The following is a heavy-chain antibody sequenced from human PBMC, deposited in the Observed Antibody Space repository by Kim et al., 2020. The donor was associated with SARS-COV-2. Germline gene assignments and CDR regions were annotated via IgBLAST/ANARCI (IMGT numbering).Heavy chain of an antibody. Sequence: GGSLRLSCAASGFTFNNYAIHWVRQAPGKGLEWVALISYNGGNKYYADSVKGRFTISRDNSKNTVDLHMNSLRAEDTAAYYCARDEDLANDERNYLGYWGQGTLVTVSS. V-gene: IGHV3-30-3*01. CDR3: ARDEDLANDERNYLGY. J-gene: IGHJ4*02. CDR2: ISYNGGNK. CDR1: GFTFNNYA. D-gene: IGHD1-1*01.